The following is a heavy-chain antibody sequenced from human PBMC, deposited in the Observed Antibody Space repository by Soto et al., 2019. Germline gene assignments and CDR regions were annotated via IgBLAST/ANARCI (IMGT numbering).Heavy chain of an antibody. CDR2: ISGNGNYI. CDR1: EFTFSNYS. V-gene: IGHV3-23*01. Sequence: EVQLLESGGALVQPGGSLRLSCAASEFTFSNYSMSWVRQAPGKGLEWVSSISGNGNYIFYADSVKGRFTISRDNSKNTLYLQMDSLRDEDTAVYYCARGVPGYYAVDVWGQGTTVTVSS. J-gene: IGHJ6*02. CDR3: ARGVPGYYAVDV.